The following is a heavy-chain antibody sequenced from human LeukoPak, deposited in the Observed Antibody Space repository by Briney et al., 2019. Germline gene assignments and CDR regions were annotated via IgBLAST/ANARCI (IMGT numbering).Heavy chain of an antibody. D-gene: IGHD6-6*01. V-gene: IGHV3-9*03. Sequence: GGSLRLSCAASGFTFDDYAMHWIRQAPGKGLEWVSGINWNDGKIGYADSVKGRFTISRDSAKSSLYLQMNTLRAEDMAFYYCAKALSSSFTGSSWEYWGQGTLVTVSS. CDR3: AKALSSSFTGSSWEY. CDR1: GFTFDDYA. J-gene: IGHJ4*02. CDR2: INWNDGKI.